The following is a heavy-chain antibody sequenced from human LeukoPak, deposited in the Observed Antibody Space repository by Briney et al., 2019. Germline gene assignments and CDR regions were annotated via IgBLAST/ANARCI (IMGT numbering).Heavy chain of an antibody. CDR1: GGSISSGGYY. V-gene: IGHV4-61*08. D-gene: IGHD2-2*01. Sequence: PSETLSLTCTVSGGSISSGGYYWSWIRQPPGKGLEWIGYIYYSGSTNYNPSLKSRVTISVDTSKNQFSLKLSSVTAADTAVYYCARDWGIVVVPAATYYYYGMDVWGQGTTVTVSS. CDR3: ARDWGIVVVPAATYYYYGMDV. CDR2: IYYSGST. J-gene: IGHJ6*02.